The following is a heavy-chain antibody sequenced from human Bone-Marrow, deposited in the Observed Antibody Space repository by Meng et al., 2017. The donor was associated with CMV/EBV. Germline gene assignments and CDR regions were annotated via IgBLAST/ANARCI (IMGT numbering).Heavy chain of an antibody. Sequence: GGSLRLSCAASGFTFSSYEMNWVRQAPGKGLGWVSYISSSGSTIYYADSVKGRFTISRDNSKNTLYLQMNSLRAEDTAVYYCARAPGVVGAWYFDYWGQGTLVTVSS. CDR3: ARAPGVVGAWYFDY. CDR2: ISSSGSTI. J-gene: IGHJ4*02. CDR1: GFTFSSYE. D-gene: IGHD2-2*01. V-gene: IGHV3-48*03.